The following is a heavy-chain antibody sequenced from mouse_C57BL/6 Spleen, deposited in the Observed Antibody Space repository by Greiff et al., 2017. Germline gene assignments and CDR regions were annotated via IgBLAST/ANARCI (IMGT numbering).Heavy chain of an antibody. D-gene: IGHD1-1*01. CDR3: ATGSSHWYFDV. CDR1: GYTFTSYW. Sequence: QVQLKQPGAELVKPGASVKVSCKASGYTFTSYWMHWVKQRPGQGLEWIGRIHPSDSDTNYNQKFKGKATLTVDKSSSTAYMQLSSLTSEDSAVYYCATGSSHWYFDVWGTGTTVTVSS. CDR2: IHPSDSDT. V-gene: IGHV1-74*01. J-gene: IGHJ1*03.